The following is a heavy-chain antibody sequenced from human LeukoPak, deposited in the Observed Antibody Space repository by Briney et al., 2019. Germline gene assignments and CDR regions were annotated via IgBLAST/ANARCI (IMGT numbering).Heavy chain of an antibody. CDR1: GYTFTGYY. J-gene: IGHJ4*02. D-gene: IGHD3-10*01. Sequence: GASVKVSCKASGYTFTGYYMHWVRQAPGQGLEWMGWINPNSGGTNYAQKFQGRVTMTRDTSTSTVYMDLSSLRSEDTAVYYCARGSGSYYDYWGQGNLVTVSS. CDR2: INPNSGGT. CDR3: ARGSGSYYDY. V-gene: IGHV1-2*02.